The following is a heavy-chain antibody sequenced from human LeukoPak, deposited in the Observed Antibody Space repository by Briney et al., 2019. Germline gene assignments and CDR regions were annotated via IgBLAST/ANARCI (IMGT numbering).Heavy chain of an antibody. Sequence: GGSLRLSCAASGFSFSSYWMSWVRQAPGKGVEWVANIKYDGNEKFYVDSVKGRFTISRDNAKNSLYLQMNSLRAEDTAVYYCARDPRQGSYYFDFWGQGTLVTVSS. CDR3: ARDPRQGSYYFDF. V-gene: IGHV3-7*03. CDR2: IKYDGNEK. CDR1: GFSFSSYW. D-gene: IGHD1-26*01. J-gene: IGHJ4*02.